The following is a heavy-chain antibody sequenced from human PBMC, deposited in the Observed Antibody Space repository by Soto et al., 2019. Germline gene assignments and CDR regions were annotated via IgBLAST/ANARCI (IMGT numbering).Heavy chain of an antibody. CDR2: ITNSGST. V-gene: IGHV4-34*01. J-gene: IGHJ5*02. D-gene: IGHD1-1*01. Sequence: LSLTCAVFCGSFSDSYWSWIRQSPEKGLEWIGEITNSGSTYYNPSLKSRVTISGDTSKNQFSLEVRSVTAADTAVYFCARGRTAISTRGFDTWGKGTRATV. CDR3: ARGRTAISTRGFDT. CDR1: CGSFSDSY.